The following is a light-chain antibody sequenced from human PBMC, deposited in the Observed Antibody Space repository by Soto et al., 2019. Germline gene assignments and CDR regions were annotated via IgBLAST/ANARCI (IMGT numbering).Light chain of an antibody. V-gene: IGKV3D-20*01. Sequence: ELVLTQSPATLSLSPGDSAALSCGASQSVSSNYLAWYQQKPGLAPRLLIYDESRRATGIPDRFSGSGSGTDLILSISRLEPEDFAVYYCQQYGSSPWTCGQGTKVDIK. CDR2: DES. J-gene: IGKJ1*01. CDR1: QSVSSNY. CDR3: QQYGSSPWT.